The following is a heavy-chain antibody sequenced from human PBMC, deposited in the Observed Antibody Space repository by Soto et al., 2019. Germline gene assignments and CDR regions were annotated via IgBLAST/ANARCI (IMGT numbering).Heavy chain of an antibody. J-gene: IGHJ4*02. CDR3: ARARVGATYDLDY. D-gene: IGHD1-26*01. CDR2: ISAYNGNT. CDR1: GYTFTTYG. V-gene: IGHV1-18*01. Sequence: ASVKVSCKASGYTFTTYGISWVRQAPGQGLEWMGWISAYNGNTNYAQNLQGRVTMTTDTSTSTAYMEVRSLRFDDTAVYYCARARVGATYDLDYWGQGTLVTVPQ.